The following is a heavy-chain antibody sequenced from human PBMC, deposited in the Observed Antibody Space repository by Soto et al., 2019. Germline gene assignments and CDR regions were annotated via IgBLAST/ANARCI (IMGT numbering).Heavy chain of an antibody. CDR1: GDSVSSNSAA. D-gene: IGHD5-18*01. V-gene: IGHV6-1*01. CDR2: TYYRSKWYN. Sequence: SQTPSLTCAISGDSVSSNSAAWNWIRQSPSRGLEWLGRTYYRSKWYNDYAVSVKSRITINPDTSKNQFSLQLNSVTPEDTAVYYCARSWIQLWPCHFDYWGQGTLVTVSS. J-gene: IGHJ4*02. CDR3: ARSWIQLWPCHFDY.